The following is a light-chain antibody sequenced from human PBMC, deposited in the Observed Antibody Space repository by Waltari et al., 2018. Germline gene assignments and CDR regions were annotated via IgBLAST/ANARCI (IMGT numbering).Light chain of an antibody. CDR2: DVS. Sequence: VMTQTPRTLSVTPGQPASISCKSSQTPLHSDGNTFLFWYIQKPGQSPHLLIYDVSSRFSGVPDRFSGSGSGTDFTLKISRVEAEDTGVYYCMQGVHLPLTFGGGTKVEI. CDR3: MQGVHLPLT. J-gene: IGKJ4*01. V-gene: IGKV2-29*02. CDR1: QTPLHSDGNTF.